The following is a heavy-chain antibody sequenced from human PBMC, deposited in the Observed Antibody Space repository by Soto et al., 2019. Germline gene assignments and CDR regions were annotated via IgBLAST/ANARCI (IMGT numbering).Heavy chain of an antibody. CDR1: GFSFVDYA. Sequence: EVQLLESGGGLVQPGGSLRLSCVASGFSFVDYAMTWVRQAPGKGLEWVSAISGSGGATYYADAVRGRFTISRDHSKNTLFLQMDSLRVEDTAIYYCAKDQYSYGYGADSFDYWGQGTLVTVSS. D-gene: IGHD5-18*01. J-gene: IGHJ4*02. CDR3: AKDQYSYGYGADSFDY. CDR2: ISGSGGAT. V-gene: IGHV3-23*01.